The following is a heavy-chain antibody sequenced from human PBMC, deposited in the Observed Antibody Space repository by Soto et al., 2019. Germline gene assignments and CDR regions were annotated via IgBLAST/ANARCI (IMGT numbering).Heavy chain of an antibody. Sequence: GGSLRLSCAASGFTFSSYSMNWVRQAPGKGLEWVSYISSSSSTIYYADSVKGRFAISRDNAKKSLYLLMNSLRDEDTAVYYCARVLTVTPFSHLDWFDPWGQGTLVTVSS. V-gene: IGHV3-48*02. D-gene: IGHD4-17*01. CDR3: ARVLTVTPFSHLDWFDP. J-gene: IGHJ5*02. CDR2: ISSSSSTI. CDR1: GFTFSSYS.